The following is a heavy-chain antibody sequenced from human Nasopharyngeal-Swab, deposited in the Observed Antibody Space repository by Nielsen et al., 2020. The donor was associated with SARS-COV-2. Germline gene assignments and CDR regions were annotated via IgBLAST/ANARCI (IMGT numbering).Heavy chain of an antibody. Sequence: GESLKISCQASGYNFFDFWINWVRQMPGKGLEWMGRIDPSDAHTDYNPSFQGHVTISIDESTRTAYLQWSSLKSSDTPVYYCVRRGAGTTVFYYHVMDVWGQGTTVSVSS. D-gene: IGHD4-11*01. CDR1: GYNFFDFW. V-gene: IGHV5-10-1*01. J-gene: IGHJ6*02. CDR3: VRRGAGTTVFYYHVMDV. CDR2: IDPSDAHT.